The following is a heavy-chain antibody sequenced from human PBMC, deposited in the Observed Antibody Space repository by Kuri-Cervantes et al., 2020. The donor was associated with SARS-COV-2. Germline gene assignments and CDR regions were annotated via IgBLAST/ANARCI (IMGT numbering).Heavy chain of an antibody. J-gene: IGHJ4*02. Sequence: GESLKISCAASGFTFSCYSMNWVRQAPGKGLEWVSSISSSSSYIYYADSMRGRFTISRDNAKNSLYLQMNSLRAEDTAVYYCARETSGYEYYFDYWGQGTLVTVSS. CDR2: ISSSSSYI. V-gene: IGHV3-21*01. CDR1: GFTFSCYS. D-gene: IGHD5-12*01. CDR3: ARETSGYEYYFDY.